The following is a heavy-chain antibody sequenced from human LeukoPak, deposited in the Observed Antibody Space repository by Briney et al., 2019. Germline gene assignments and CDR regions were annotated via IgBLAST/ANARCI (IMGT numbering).Heavy chain of an antibody. CDR2: ISANNDKT. J-gene: IGHJ6*03. CDR1: GYSFTRYG. V-gene: IGHV1-18*01. D-gene: IGHD3-16*01. Sequence: ASVKVSCKASGYSFTRYGISWVRQAPGQGLEWMGWISANNDKTDYAQKFQGRVTMTTDTSTSTAYMELRSLRSEDTAVYYCAKAQGGAARYYYYMDVWGKGTTVTVSS. CDR3: AKAQGGAARYYYYMDV.